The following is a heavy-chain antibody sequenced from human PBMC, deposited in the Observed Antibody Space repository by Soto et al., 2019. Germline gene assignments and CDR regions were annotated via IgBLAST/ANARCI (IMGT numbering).Heavy chain of an antibody. V-gene: IGHV3-30*18. CDR3: AKGRTITVAGPEFDY. D-gene: IGHD6-19*01. CDR2: ISYDGSNK. J-gene: IGHJ4*02. Sequence: GGSLRLSCAASGFTFSNYGMHWVRQAPGKGLEWVAVISYDGSNKYYADSVKGRFTISRDNSKNTLYLQMNSLRAEDTAVCYCAKGRTITVAGPEFDYWGQGTLVTVSS. CDR1: GFTFSNYG.